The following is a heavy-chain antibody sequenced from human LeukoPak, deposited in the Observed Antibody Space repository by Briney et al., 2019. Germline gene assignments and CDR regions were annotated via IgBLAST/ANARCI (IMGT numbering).Heavy chain of an antibody. V-gene: IGHV3-15*01. Sequence: GGSLRLSCAASGFTFSNAWMSWVRQAPGKGLEWVGRIKSKTDGGTTDYAAPVKGRFTISRDDSKNTLYLQMNSLKTEDTAVYYCTTMGSLGPHYYDSSGYYWGQGTLVTVSS. CDR1: GFTFSNAW. CDR2: IKSKTDGGTT. J-gene: IGHJ4*02. D-gene: IGHD3-22*01. CDR3: TTMGSLGPHYYDSSGYY.